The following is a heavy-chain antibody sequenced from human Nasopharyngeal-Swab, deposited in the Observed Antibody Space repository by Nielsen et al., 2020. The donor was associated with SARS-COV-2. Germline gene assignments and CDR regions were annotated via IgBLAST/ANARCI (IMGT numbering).Heavy chain of an antibody. CDR2: INAGNGNT. J-gene: IGHJ6*02. Sequence: ASVKVSCKASGYTFTSYAMHWVRQAPGQRLEWMGWINAGNGNTKYSQKFQGRVTITRDTSASTAYMELSSPRSEDTAVYYCARDYDFWSGYLYYGMDVWGQGTTVTVSS. CDR3: ARDYDFWSGYLYYGMDV. CDR1: GYTFTSYA. V-gene: IGHV1-3*01. D-gene: IGHD3-3*01.